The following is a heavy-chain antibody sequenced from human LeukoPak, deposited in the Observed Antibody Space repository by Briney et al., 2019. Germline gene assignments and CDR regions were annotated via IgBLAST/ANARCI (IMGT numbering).Heavy chain of an antibody. D-gene: IGHD3-22*01. CDR1: GYTFTCYY. Sequence: ASVKVSCKASGYTFTCYYMHWVRQAPGQGLEWMGRINPNSGGTNYAQKFQGRVTMTRDTSISTAYMELSRLRSDDTAVYYCAGGYDSRQTLLGYWGQGTLVTVSS. J-gene: IGHJ4*02. CDR3: AGGYDSRQTLLGY. V-gene: IGHV1-2*06. CDR2: INPNSGGT.